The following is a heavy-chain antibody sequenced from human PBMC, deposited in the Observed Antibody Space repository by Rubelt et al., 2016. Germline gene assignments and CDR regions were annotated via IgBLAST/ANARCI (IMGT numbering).Heavy chain of an antibody. CDR2: INAGNGNT. V-gene: IGHV1-3*01. Sequence: VQLVQSGAEVKKPGASVKVSCKAAGYSFTTYSIHWVRQAPGQRLEWMGWINAGNGNTKYSQKFQGRVTITRETSASTAYMELSSLRSEDTAIYYCATGYSSGWYVAYWGQGTLVTVSS. J-gene: IGHJ4*02. CDR3: ATGYSSGWYVAY. D-gene: IGHD6-19*01. CDR1: GYSFTTYS.